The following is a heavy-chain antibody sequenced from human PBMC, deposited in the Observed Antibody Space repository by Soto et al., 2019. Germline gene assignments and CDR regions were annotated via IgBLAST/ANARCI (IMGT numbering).Heavy chain of an antibody. D-gene: IGHD6-13*01. CDR1: GGSISSYY. V-gene: IGHV4-4*07. CDR2: IYTSGST. J-gene: IGHJ4*02. CDR3: ARISVEQQPVFHDY. Sequence: NPSETLSLTCTVSGGSISSYYWSWIRQPAGKGLEWIGRIYTSGSTNYNPSLKSRVTMSVDTSKNQFSLKLSSVTAADTAVYYCARISVEQQPVFHDYWGPGTMVTVYS.